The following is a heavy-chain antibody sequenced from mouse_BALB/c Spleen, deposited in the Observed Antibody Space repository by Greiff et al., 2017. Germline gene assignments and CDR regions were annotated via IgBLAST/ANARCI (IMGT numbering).Heavy chain of an antibody. Sequence: DVQLQESGPELVKPGASVKISCKASGYSFTGYYMHWVKQSHVKSLEWIGRINPYNGATSYNQNFKDKASLTVDKSSSTAYMELHSLTSEDSAVYYCAVQLGRGYYFDYWGQGTTLTVSS. V-gene: IGHV1-31*01. CDR1: GYSFTGYY. J-gene: IGHJ2*01. CDR3: AVQLGRGYYFDY. CDR2: INPYNGAT. D-gene: IGHD3-1*01.